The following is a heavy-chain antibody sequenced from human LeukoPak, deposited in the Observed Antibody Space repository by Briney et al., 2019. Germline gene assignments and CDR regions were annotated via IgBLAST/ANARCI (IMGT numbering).Heavy chain of an antibody. CDR1: GFTFSDYY. CDR3: ARDLVVPAANSNY. CDR2: ISSSGGTI. D-gene: IGHD2-2*01. J-gene: IGHJ4*02. Sequence: GGSLRLSCAASGFTFSDYYMSWIRQAPGKGLEWVSYISSSGGTIYYADSVKGRFTISRDNAKNSLYLQMNSLRAEDTAVYYCARDLVVPAANSNYWGQGTLVTVSS. V-gene: IGHV3-11*01.